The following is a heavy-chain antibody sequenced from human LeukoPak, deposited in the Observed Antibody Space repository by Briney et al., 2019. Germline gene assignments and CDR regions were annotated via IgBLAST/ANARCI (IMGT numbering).Heavy chain of an antibody. CDR2: IHYSGST. Sequence: PSETLSLTCTVSGGSISSSSYYWGWIRQPPGKGLEWIGSIHYSGSTNYNPSLKSRVTISVDTSKNQFSLKLSSVTAADTAVYYCARGQARLSWFDPWGQGTLVTVSS. D-gene: IGHD6-19*01. CDR1: GGSISSSSYY. J-gene: IGHJ5*02. V-gene: IGHV4-39*07. CDR3: ARGQARLSWFDP.